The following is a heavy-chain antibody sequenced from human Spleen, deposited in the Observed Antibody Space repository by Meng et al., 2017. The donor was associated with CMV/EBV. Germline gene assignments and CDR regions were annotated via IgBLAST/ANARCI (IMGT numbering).Heavy chain of an antibody. V-gene: IGHV1-46*01. Sequence: ASVKVSCKASGYTFTSYYMHWVRQAPGQGLQWMGIIYPTGGSTRYAQKFQGRVTMTRDTSTSTVYMELSSLRSEDTAVYYCARAGFEDTAMVTNCLYWGQGTLVTVSS. CDR1: GYTFTSYY. CDR3: ARAGFEDTAMVTNCLY. D-gene: IGHD5-18*01. CDR2: IYPTGGST. J-gene: IGHJ4*02.